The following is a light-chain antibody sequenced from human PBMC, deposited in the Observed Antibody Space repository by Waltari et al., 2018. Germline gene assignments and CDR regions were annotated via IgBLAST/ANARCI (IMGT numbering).Light chain of an antibody. J-gene: IGKJ1*01. CDR1: HSISSN. V-gene: IGKV3-15*01. CDR2: ATS. Sequence: DIVMTQSPATLSVSPGEGATLSCRASHSISSNLAWYQQRPGQAPRLLIFATSTRATGVPARFRGSGSGTEFTLTISSMQSEDFAIYYCHQYNNWPPWTFGQGTKVEIK. CDR3: HQYNNWPPWT.